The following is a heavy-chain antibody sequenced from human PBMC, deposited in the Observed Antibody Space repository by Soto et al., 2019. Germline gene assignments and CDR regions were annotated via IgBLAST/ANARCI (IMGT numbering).Heavy chain of an antibody. D-gene: IGHD2-21*02. CDR2: IIPIFGTA. J-gene: IGHJ6*02. Sequence: LKLSSKDPGVRNRSYSRSWPQQAKEQGLEWMGGIIPIFGTAIYAQKFQGRVTITADESTSTAYMELSSLRSEDTAVYYCVRDLCGGDCYYYSGMDVWGQGPTVTVSS. CDR1: GVRNRSYS. CDR3: VRDLCGGDCYYYSGMDV. V-gene: IGHV1-69*01.